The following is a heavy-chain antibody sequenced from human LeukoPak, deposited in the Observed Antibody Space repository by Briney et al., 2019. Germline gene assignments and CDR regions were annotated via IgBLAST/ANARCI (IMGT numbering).Heavy chain of an antibody. D-gene: IGHD2-15*01. CDR1: GGSFSGYY. CDR2: INHSGST. J-gene: IGHJ4*02. V-gene: IGHV4-34*01. Sequence: SETLSLTCAVYGGSFSGYYWSWIRQPPGKGLEWIGEINHSGSTNYNPSLKSRVTISVDTSKNQFSLKLSSVTAADTAVYYCASKQLGYYCSGGSCPPRLDYWGQGTLVTVSS. CDR3: ASKQLGYYCSGGSCPPRLDY.